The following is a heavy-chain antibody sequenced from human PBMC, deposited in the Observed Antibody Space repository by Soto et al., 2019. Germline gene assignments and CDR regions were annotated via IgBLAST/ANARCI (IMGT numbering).Heavy chain of an antibody. CDR2: IYPGDSDT. CDR1: GYSFTSYW. V-gene: IGHV5-51*01. D-gene: IGHD3-16*01. J-gene: IGHJ4*02. CDR3: ARDPGGTNFAEWTYYFDY. Sequence: GESLKSSCKGSGYSFTSYWIGWVRPMPGKGLEWMGIIYPGDSDTRYSPSFQGQVTISADKSISTAYLQWSSLRAEDTAVYYCARDPGGTNFAEWTYYFDYWGQGTLVTVSS.